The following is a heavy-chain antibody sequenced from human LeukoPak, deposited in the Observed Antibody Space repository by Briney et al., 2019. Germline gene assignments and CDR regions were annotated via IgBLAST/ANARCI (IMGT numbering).Heavy chain of an antibody. D-gene: IGHD5-12*01. CDR2: ISSSGSTI. V-gene: IGHV3-11*01. Sequence: PGGSLRLSCAASGSTFSDYYMSWIRQAPGKGLEWVSYISSSGSTIYYADSVKGRFTISRDNAKNSLYLQMNSLRAEDTAVYYCARVDSWRVYSGYIFDYWGQGTLVTVSS. CDR3: ARVDSWRVYSGYIFDY. CDR1: GSTFSDYY. J-gene: IGHJ4*02.